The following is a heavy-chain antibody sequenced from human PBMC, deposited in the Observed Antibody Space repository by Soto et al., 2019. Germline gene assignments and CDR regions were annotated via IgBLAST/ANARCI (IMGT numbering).Heavy chain of an antibody. CDR3: ARDTFGGAYDFLH. J-gene: IGHJ4*02. V-gene: IGHV3-66*01. Sequence: EVQLVESGGGLVQPGGSLRLSCAASGFTVSXXYMTWVRQAPGKGLQWVAVISSGGSTYYADSVKGRFTISRDNSKNTLYLEMNSLRAEDTAVYYCARDTFGGAYDFLHGGQGTLVTVSS. CDR1: GFTVSXXY. D-gene: IGHD3-3*01. CDR2: ISSGGST.